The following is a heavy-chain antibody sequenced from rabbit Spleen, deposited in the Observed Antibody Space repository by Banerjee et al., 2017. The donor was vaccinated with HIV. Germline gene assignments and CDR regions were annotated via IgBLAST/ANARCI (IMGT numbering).Heavy chain of an antibody. CDR2: MYVGGGGPA. V-gene: IGHV1S40*01. D-gene: IGHD8-1*01. CDR3: ARDIGTSFSTYGMDL. CDR1: GFSFSSSYY. J-gene: IGHJ3*01. Sequence: QSLEESGGDLVKPEGSLTLTCTASGFSFSSSYYMCWVRQAPGKRPEWIACMYVGGGGPAYYATWAKGRFTISKASSTTVTLQMTSLTAADTATYFCARDIGTSFSTYGMDLWGQGTLVTVS.